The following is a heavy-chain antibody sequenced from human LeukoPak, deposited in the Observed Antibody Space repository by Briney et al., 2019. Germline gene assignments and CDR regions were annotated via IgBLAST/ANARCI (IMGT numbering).Heavy chain of an antibody. J-gene: IGHJ4*02. CDR1: GFTFSSYS. CDR2: ISWNSGSI. V-gene: IGHV3-9*01. D-gene: IGHD6-19*01. Sequence: GGSLRLSCATSGFTFSSYSMHWVRQAPGKGLEWVSGISWNSGSIGYADSVKGRFTISRDNAKNSLYLQMNSLRAEDTALYYCAKDIRAVAGTGVESWGQGTLVTVSS. CDR3: AKDIRAVAGTGVES.